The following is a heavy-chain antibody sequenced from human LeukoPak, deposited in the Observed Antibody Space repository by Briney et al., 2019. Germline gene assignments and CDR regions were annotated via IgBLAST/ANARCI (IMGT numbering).Heavy chain of an antibody. D-gene: IGHD3-3*01. CDR3: ARGKYDFWSGYSNYYYYYMDV. V-gene: IGHV1-69*13. J-gene: IGHJ6*03. CDR1: GGTFSSYA. CDR2: IIPIFGTA. Sequence: ASVKVSCKASGGTFSSYAISWVRQAPGQGLEWMGGIIPIFGTANYAQKFQGRVTITADESTSTAYMELSSLRSEDTAVYYCARGKYDFWSGYSNYYYYYMDVWGKGTTVTVSS.